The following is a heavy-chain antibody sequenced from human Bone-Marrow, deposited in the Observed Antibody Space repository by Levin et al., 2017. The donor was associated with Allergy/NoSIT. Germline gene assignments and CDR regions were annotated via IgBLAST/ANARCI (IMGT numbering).Heavy chain of an antibody. V-gene: IGHV1-2*04. D-gene: IGHD4-23*01. CDR1: GYTFTGYY. CDR3: ARESNYGGNSDAFDI. J-gene: IGHJ3*02. CDR2: INPNSGGT. Sequence: GESLKISCKASGYTFTGYYMHWVRQAPGQGLEWMGWINPNSGGTNYAQKFQGWVTMTRDTSISTAYMELSRLRSDDTAVYYCARESNYGGNSDAFDIWGQGTMVTVSS.